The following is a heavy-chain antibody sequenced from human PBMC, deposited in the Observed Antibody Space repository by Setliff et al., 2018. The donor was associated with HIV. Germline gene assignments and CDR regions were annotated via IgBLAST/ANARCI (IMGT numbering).Heavy chain of an antibody. V-gene: IGHV1-69-2*01. D-gene: IGHD1-26*01. Sequence: ASVKVSCKASGYTFTNYFMHWVRQAPGEGLEWVGRVDPEDGETRYAMKFQGSVTISADTSTDTTYLSLTSLRSQDTAVYSCATVRIVGATEFDYWGQGTVVTVAS. CDR2: VDPEDGET. CDR3: ATVRIVGATEFDY. J-gene: IGHJ4*02. CDR1: GYTFTNYF.